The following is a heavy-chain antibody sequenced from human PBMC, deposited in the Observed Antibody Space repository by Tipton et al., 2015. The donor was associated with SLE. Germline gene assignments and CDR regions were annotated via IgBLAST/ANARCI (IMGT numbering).Heavy chain of an antibody. CDR2: VDYSGKV. CDR1: GAFINNFDNKDS. Sequence: TLSLTCSVSGAFINNFDNKDSWAWIRQPPGKGLEWIGSVDYSGKVSYNPSLGSRVTTSADTSRNQFSLRLTSVTAADTAVYYCARRDFWTGYFDYWGQGTLVTVSS. CDR3: ARRDFWTGYFDY. J-gene: IGHJ4*02. D-gene: IGHD3/OR15-3a*01. V-gene: IGHV4-39*07.